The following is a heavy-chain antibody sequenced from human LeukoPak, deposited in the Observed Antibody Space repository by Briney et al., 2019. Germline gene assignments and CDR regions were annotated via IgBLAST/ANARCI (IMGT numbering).Heavy chain of an antibody. CDR1: GYTFINYG. D-gene: IGHD6-19*01. CDR2: ISAYNANT. J-gene: IGHJ4*02. V-gene: IGHV1-18*01. Sequence: ASVKVSCKASGYTFINYGITWVRQAPGQGLEWMGWISAYNANTNYAQKFKGRVAMTTDTSTSTAFMELRSLRSDDTAVYYCARHSTGSYDYWGQGTLVTVTS. CDR3: ARHSTGSYDY.